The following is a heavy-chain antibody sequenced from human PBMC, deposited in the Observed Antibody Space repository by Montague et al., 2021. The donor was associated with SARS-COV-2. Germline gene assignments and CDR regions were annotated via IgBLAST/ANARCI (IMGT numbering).Heavy chain of an antibody. Sequence: TLSLTCTVSGGSISSGGYYWSWIRQHPGKGLEWIGYIYYSGSTYYNPSLKSRATISVDTSKNQFSLKLSSVTAADTAVYYCARASGKKTIFGVVISYFDCWGQGTLVTVSS. CDR3: ARASGKKTIFGVVISYFDC. J-gene: IGHJ4*02. D-gene: IGHD3-3*01. CDR1: GGSISSGGYY. CDR2: IYYSGST. V-gene: IGHV4-31*03.